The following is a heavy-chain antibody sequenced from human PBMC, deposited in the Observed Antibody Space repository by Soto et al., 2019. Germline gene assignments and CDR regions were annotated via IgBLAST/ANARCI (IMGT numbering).Heavy chain of an antibody. J-gene: IGHJ6*03. CDR1: GFTFSDYY. CDR2: ISSSGSTI. V-gene: IGHV3-11*01. D-gene: IGHD6-6*01. Sequence: VGSLRLSCAASGFTFSDYYMSWIRQAPGKGLEWVSYISSSGSTIYYADSVKGRFTISRDNAKNSLYLQMNSLRAEDTAVYYCARDLSPHPPPARPSDLRYYYYMDVWGKGTTVTVS. CDR3: ARDLSPHPPPARPSDLRYYYYMDV.